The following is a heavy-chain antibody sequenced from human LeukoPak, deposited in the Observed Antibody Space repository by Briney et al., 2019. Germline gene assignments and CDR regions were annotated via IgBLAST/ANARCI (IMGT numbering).Heavy chain of an antibody. CDR2: ISSSGSTI. CDR3: ARDAQLALSRWFDP. V-gene: IGHV3-11*04. J-gene: IGHJ5*02. Sequence: GGSLSLSCAASGFTFSDYYMSWIRQAPGKGLEWVSYISSSGSTIYYADSVKGRFTISRDNAKNSLYLQMNSLRAEDTAVYYCARDAQLALSRWFDPWGQGTLVTVSS. CDR1: GFTFSDYY. D-gene: IGHD6-6*01.